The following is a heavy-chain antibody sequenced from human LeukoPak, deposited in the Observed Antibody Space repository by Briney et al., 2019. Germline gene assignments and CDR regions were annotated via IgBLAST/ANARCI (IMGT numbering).Heavy chain of an antibody. D-gene: IGHD2-8*01. CDR3: ATTFLMVYAIMFDY. J-gene: IGHJ4*02. CDR2: INPNSGGT. CDR1: GDTFTGYY. V-gene: IGHV1-2*02. Sequence: ASVKVSCKASGDTFTGYYMHWVRQAPGQGLEWMGWINPNSGGTNYAQKFQGRVTMTRDTSISTAYMELSRLRSDDTAVYYCATTFLMVYAIMFDYWGQGTLVTVSS.